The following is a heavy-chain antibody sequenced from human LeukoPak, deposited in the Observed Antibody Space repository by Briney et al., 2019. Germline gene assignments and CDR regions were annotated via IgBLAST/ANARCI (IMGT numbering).Heavy chain of an antibody. CDR3: ARGRVSSSTYYSTYYYYFYMDV. J-gene: IGHJ6*03. CDR1: GYSIRSGYY. CDR2: IYHSGST. Sequence: SETLSLTCTVSGYSIRSGYYWGWIRQPPGKGLEWIGSIYHSGSTYYNPSLKSRVTISVDTSKNQFSLKLSSVTAADTAVYFCARGRVSSSTYYSTYYYYFYMDVWGKGTTVTVSS. D-gene: IGHD4-11*01. V-gene: IGHV4-38-2*02.